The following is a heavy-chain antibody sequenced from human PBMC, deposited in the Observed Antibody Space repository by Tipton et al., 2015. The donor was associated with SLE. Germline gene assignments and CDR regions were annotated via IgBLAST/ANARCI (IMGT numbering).Heavy chain of an antibody. J-gene: IGHJ4*02. CDR1: GGSISSYY. D-gene: IGHD1-26*01. CDR3: ARQWGSLDY. V-gene: IGHV4-59*08. Sequence: TLSLTCTVSGGSISSYYWSWIRQPPGKGLEWIGYIYYSGSTNYNPSLKSRVIMSVDTSKNQFSLNLSSVTAADTAVYYCARQWGSLDYWGQGTLVTVSS. CDR2: IYYSGST.